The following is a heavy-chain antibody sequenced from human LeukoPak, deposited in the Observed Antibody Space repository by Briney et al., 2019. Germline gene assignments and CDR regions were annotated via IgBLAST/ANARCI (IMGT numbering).Heavy chain of an antibody. J-gene: IGHJ6*03. D-gene: IGHD5/OR15-5a*01. V-gene: IGHV1-69*02. CDR2: IIPILGIA. Sequence: SVKVSCKASGGTFSSYTINWVRQAPGQGLEWMGRIIPILGIANYAQKFQGRVTITADKSTSTAYMELSSLRSEDTAVYYCASRLRTYYYYYYMDVWGKGTTVTVSS. CDR1: GGTFSSYT. CDR3: ASRLRTYYYYYYMDV.